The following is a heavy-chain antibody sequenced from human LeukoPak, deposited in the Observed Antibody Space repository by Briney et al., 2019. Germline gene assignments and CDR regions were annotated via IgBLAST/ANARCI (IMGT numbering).Heavy chain of an antibody. CDR3: ARTRGSYSIDY. J-gene: IGHJ4*02. V-gene: IGHV4-34*01. CDR2: INHSGST. CDR1: GGSFSGYY. Sequence: SETLSLTCAVYGGSFSGYYWSWIRQPPGKGLEWIGEINHSGSTNYNPSLKSRVTISVDTSKNQFSLKLSSVTAADTAVYYCARTRGSYSIDYWGQGTLVTVSS. D-gene: IGHD1-26*01.